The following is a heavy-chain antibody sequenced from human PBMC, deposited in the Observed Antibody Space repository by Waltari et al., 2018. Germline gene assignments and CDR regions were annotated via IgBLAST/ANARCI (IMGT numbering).Heavy chain of an antibody. CDR3: ARESRAARIDS. Sequence: QVQLQESGPGLVKPSETLSLTCIVSGASASNVYWSWIRQPAGKGLEWIGRLYRSGTTNYRPSLRRRVTRSLDTSKNQFSLNLTSVIAADTAVYYCARESRAARIDSWGQGTPVTVSS. D-gene: IGHD6-13*01. V-gene: IGHV4-4*07. CDR2: LYRSGTT. CDR1: GASASNVY. J-gene: IGHJ4*02.